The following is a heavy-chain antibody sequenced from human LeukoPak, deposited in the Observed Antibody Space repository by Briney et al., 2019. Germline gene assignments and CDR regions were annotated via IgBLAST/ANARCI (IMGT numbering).Heavy chain of an antibody. D-gene: IGHD4-17*01. CDR2: INPNSGGT. CDR3: ASQKDYGDYGWFDP. Sequence: GASVKVSCKASGYTFTSYYMHWVRQAPGQGLEWMGWINPNSGGTNYAQKFQGRVTMTRDTSISTAYMELSRLRSDDTAVYYCASQKDYGDYGWFDPWGQGTLVTVSS. V-gene: IGHV1-2*02. J-gene: IGHJ5*02. CDR1: GYTFTSYY.